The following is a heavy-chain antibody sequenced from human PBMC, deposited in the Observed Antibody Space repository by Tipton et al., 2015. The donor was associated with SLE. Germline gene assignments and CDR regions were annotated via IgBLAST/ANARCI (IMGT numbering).Heavy chain of an antibody. V-gene: IGHV3-23*01. D-gene: IGHD5-18*01. J-gene: IGHJ4*02. Sequence: SLRLSCAASGFTFSSYAMSWVRQAPGKGLEWVSAISGSGGSTYYADSVKGRFTISRDNSKNTLYLQMNSLRAEDTAVYYCAKDRYSYGFPLDYWGQGTLVTVSS. CDR3: AKDRYSYGFPLDY. CDR1: GFTFSSYA. CDR2: ISGSGGST.